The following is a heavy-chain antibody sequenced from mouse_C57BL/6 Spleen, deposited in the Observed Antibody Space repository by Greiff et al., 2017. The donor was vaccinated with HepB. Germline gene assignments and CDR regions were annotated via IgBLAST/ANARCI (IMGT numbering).Heavy chain of an antibody. Sequence: QVQLQQPGPELVKPGASVKISCKASGYAFSSYWMNWVKQRPGQGLEWIGRIYPGDGDTNYNGKFKGKATLTADKSSSTAYMQLSSLTSEDAAVYFCAWAAQATGYFAYWGQGTLVTVSA. J-gene: IGHJ3*01. V-gene: IGHV1-82*01. CDR2: IYPGDGDT. D-gene: IGHD3-2*02. CDR1: GYAFSSYW. CDR3: AWAAQATGYFAY.